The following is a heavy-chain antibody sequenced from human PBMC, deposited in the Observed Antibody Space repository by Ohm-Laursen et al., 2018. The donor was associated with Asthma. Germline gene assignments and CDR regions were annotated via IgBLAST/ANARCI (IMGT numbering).Heavy chain of an antibody. J-gene: IGHJ6*02. D-gene: IGHD1-26*01. V-gene: IGHV3-30*18. Sequence: SLRLSCAASGFTFSSYGMHWVRQAPGKGLEWVAVISYDGSKKYYEDSVKGRFTISRDNSKNTLYLQMNSLRDEDTALYYCAKALVGAPLYYHYYGMDVWGQGTTVTVSS. CDR1: GFTFSSYG. CDR2: ISYDGSKK. CDR3: AKALVGAPLYYHYYGMDV.